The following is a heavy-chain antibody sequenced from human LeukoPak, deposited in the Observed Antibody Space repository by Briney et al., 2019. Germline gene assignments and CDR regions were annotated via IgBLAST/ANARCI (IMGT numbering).Heavy chain of an antibody. D-gene: IGHD3-10*01. V-gene: IGHV3-30*18. Sequence: GGSLRLSCAASGFTFSSYGMRWVRQAPGKGLEWVAVISYDGSNKYYADSVKGPFTTSRDNSKNTLYLQMNSLRAEDTAVYYCAKELLWFGELLLTPDYWGEGTLVTVSS. J-gene: IGHJ4*02. CDR3: AKELLWFGELLLTPDY. CDR2: ISYDGSNK. CDR1: GFTFSSYG.